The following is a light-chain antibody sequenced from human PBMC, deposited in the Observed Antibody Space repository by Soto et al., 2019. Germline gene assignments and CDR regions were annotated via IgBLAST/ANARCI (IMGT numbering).Light chain of an antibody. J-gene: IGLJ2*01. CDR1: ILLKQF. Sequence: SYELTQPPSVSVSPGQTARITCSGDILLKQFSFWYQQRPGQAPLLVIYKDSQRPSGVPERFSGSSSGTTVALTISGVQAEDEADYFCQSGDSRGPYVVFGGGTKLTVL. CDR2: KDS. V-gene: IGLV3-25*02. CDR3: QSGDSRGPYVV.